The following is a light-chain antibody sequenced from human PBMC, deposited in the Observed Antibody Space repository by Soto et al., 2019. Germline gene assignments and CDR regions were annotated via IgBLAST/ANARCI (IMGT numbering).Light chain of an antibody. CDR2: EVS. Sequence: QSVLTQPASVSGSPGQSITISCTGSSNDVGTYNYVSWYQQHPGKAPQVLLYEVSNRPSGVSNRFSASKSGNTASLTISGLQADDEADYYCSSYTSSHTWVFGGGTKLTVL. V-gene: IGLV2-14*01. CDR1: SNDVGTYNY. CDR3: SSYTSSHTWV. J-gene: IGLJ3*02.